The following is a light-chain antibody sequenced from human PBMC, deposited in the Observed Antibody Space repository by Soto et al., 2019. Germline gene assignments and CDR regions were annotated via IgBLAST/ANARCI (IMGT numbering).Light chain of an antibody. V-gene: IGKV1-27*01. CDR1: QGISNY. CDR3: QKYNIAPSWT. J-gene: IGKJ1*01. Sequence: DIQMTQSPSSLSASVGDRVTITCRASQGISNYLAWYQQKPGKVPDLLISSASTLQSGAPSRFSGSGSGTDFTPTISSLQPEDVATYYCQKYNIAPSWTFGQGTKV. CDR2: SAS.